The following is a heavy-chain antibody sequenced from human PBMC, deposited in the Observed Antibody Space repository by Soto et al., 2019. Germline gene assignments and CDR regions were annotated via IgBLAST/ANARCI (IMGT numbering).Heavy chain of an antibody. CDR1: GFTFSSFA. CDR3: AKANSGTYYGGADY. J-gene: IGHJ4*01. V-gene: IGHV3-23*01. Sequence: EVQLLESGGGLVQPGGSLRLSCAASGFTFSSFAMNWVRQAPGKGLEWVSGVSGSGGSTYYADSVKGRFTISRDKAKNQLDLLRTSLRAEDTAVYYCAKANSGTYYGGADYWGHGTLVTVSS. D-gene: IGHD1-26*01. CDR2: VSGSGGST.